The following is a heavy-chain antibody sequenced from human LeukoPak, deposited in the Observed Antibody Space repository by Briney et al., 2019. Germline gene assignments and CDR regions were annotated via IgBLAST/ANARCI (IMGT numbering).Heavy chain of an antibody. Sequence: GGSLRLSCAASGFTFSSYWMSWVRQAPGKGLEWVANIKQDESEKYYVDSVKGRFTISRDNAKNSLYLQMNSLRAEDTAVYYCASIGGTLYYYDSSGYPNSFDYWGQGTLVTVSS. J-gene: IGHJ4*02. D-gene: IGHD3-22*01. CDR2: IKQDESEK. CDR1: GFTFSSYW. CDR3: ASIGGTLYYYDSSGYPNSFDY. V-gene: IGHV3-7*01.